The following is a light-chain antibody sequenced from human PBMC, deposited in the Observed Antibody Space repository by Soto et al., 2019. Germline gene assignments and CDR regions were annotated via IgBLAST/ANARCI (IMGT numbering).Light chain of an antibody. Sequence: EIVMTQSPATLSVSPGGRATLSCRASQSISDTLAWYQQKPGQAPRLLIHGASTRATGFPARFSGSGSGTDFTLTISRLEPEDFAVYYCQQFDGSPWTFGQGTTVEI. CDR3: QQFDGSPWT. CDR1: QSISDT. J-gene: IGKJ1*01. CDR2: GAS. V-gene: IGKV3-15*01.